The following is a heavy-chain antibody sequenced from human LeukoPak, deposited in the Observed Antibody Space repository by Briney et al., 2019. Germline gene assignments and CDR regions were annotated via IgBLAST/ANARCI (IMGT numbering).Heavy chain of an antibody. CDR2: VYSSGGT. V-gene: IGHV4-59*01. CDR1: GGSISNYY. Sequence: SETLSLTCTVSGGSISNYYWSWIRQPPGKGLEWIGYVYSSGGTNYSPSLKSRVTISVDTSMNQFSLKVRSVTAADTAVYFCARHSGSTVEYWGQGTLVTVSS. D-gene: IGHD1-26*01. CDR3: ARHSGSTVEY. J-gene: IGHJ4*02.